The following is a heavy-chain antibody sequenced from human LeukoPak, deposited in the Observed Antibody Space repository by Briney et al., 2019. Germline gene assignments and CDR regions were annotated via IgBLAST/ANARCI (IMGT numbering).Heavy chain of an antibody. J-gene: IGHJ4*02. CDR1: GFTFSNYG. V-gene: IGHV3-23*01. CDR2: ISGSGGST. Sequence: GGSLRLSCAASGFTFSNYGMNWVRQAPGKGLEWVSAISGSGGSTYYADSVKGRFTISRDNSKNTLYMQMNSLRAEDTAVYYCAKSHDSSGSDYWGQGTLVTVSS. CDR3: AKSHDSSGSDY. D-gene: IGHD3-22*01.